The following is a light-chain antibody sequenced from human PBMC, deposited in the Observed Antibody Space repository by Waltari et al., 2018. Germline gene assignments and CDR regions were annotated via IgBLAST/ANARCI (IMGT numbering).Light chain of an antibody. Sequence: EIVLTQSQATLSLSPGDRVTLLCRTSQSVSSGLAWYQQKPGQAPRLVISDTSKRPSGTPARFSGSGSGTDFTLTISSLEPEDFVVYYCQHRSYWPPMYTFGQGTKLQI. V-gene: IGKV3-11*01. CDR1: QSVSSG. J-gene: IGKJ2*01. CDR2: DTS. CDR3: QHRSYWPPMYT.